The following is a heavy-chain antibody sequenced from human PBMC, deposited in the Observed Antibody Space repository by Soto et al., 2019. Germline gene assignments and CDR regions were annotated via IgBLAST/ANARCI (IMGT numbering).Heavy chain of an antibody. CDR3: ARAEAGTGDLDF. J-gene: IGHJ4*02. CDR2: IYPSGST. Sequence: SETLSLTCAVSGGSISSDSYSWSWIRQPPGKGLEWIGYIYPSGSTSYNPSLKSRVTISVDRSKRQFSLKLTSVTAADTAVYYCARAEAGTGDLDFWGPGTLVTVYS. CDR1: GGSISSDSYS. V-gene: IGHV4-30-2*01. D-gene: IGHD6-13*01.